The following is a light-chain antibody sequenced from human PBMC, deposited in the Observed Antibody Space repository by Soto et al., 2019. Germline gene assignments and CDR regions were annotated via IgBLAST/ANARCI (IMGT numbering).Light chain of an antibody. Sequence: EIVLTQSPGTLSLSLGERATLSCRASQSVSSNYLAWYQQKPGQAPRLLIYGTSSRATGIPDRFSGSGSGTDFTLSISRLEPEDFAVYSCQQYGNGNSPRYSFGQGTRLEIK. CDR3: QQYGNGNSPRYS. V-gene: IGKV3-20*01. CDR2: GTS. CDR1: QSVSSNY. J-gene: IGKJ2*03.